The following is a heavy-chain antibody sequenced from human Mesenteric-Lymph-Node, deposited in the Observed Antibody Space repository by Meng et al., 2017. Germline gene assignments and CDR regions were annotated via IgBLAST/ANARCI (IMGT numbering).Heavy chain of an antibody. CDR3: ATLGIVGATTVDY. CDR1: GGTFSSYA. J-gene: IGHJ4*02. D-gene: IGHD1-26*01. CDR2: IIPIFGTA. V-gene: IGHV1-69*06. Sequence: SVKVSCKASGGTFSSYAISWVRQAPGQGLEWMGGIIPIFGTANYAQKFQGRVTITADKSTSTAYMELSSLRSEDTAVYYCATLGIVGATTVDYWGQGTLVTVSS.